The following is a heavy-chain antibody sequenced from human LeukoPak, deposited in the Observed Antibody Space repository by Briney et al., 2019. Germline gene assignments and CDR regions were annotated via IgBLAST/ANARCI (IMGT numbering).Heavy chain of an antibody. Sequence: GGSLRLSCAASGFTFSSYAMSWVRQAPGKGLEWVSAISGSGGSTYYADSVKGRFTISRDNSKNTLYLQMNSLRDEDTAVYYCAKGDTYYDLLTCFDFWGPGTLVTVSS. CDR1: GFTFSSYA. CDR2: ISGSGGST. D-gene: IGHD3-9*01. J-gene: IGHJ4*02. CDR3: AKGDTYYDLLTCFDF. V-gene: IGHV3-23*01.